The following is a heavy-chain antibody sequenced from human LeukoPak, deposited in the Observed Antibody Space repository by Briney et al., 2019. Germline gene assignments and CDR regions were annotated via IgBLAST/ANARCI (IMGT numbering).Heavy chain of an antibody. Sequence: PGGSLRLSCAASGFTFGSYAMSWVRQAPGKGLEWVSTISVSGDSTYYADSVKGRFTISRDNSKNTLYLQMNGLRAEDTAVYYCAKDYYGSGSFPNFDYWGQGTLVTVSS. J-gene: IGHJ4*02. CDR3: AKDYYGSGSFPNFDY. D-gene: IGHD3-10*01. CDR2: ISVSGDST. V-gene: IGHV3-23*01. CDR1: GFTFGSYA.